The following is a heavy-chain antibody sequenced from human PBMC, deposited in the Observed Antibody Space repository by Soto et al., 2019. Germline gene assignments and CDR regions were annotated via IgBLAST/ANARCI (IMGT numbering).Heavy chain of an antibody. D-gene: IGHD3-3*01. Sequence: GASVKVSCKASGGTFSSYAISWVRQAPGQGLEWMGGIIAIFGTANYAQKFQGRVTMTTDESTSTAYMELRSLRSDDTAVYYCARDSKVRVYYDFWSGPTPYYFDYWGQGTLVTVSS. CDR3: ARDSKVRVYYDFWSGPTPYYFDY. CDR2: IIAIFGTA. V-gene: IGHV1-69*05. J-gene: IGHJ4*02. CDR1: GGTFSSYA.